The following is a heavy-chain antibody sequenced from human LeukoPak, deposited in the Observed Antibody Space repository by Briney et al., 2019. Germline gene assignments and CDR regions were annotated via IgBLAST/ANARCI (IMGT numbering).Heavy chain of an antibody. CDR3: ARGDIVVVVAATEYYFDY. D-gene: IGHD2-15*01. J-gene: IGHJ4*02. CDR2: INPNSGGT. Sequence: ASVKVSCKTSGYTFTDYYMHWVRQAPGQGLEWMGWINPNSGGTNYAQKFQGSVTMTRHTSISTAYMELSRLRSDDTAVYYCARGDIVVVVAATEYYFDYWGQGTLVTVSS. V-gene: IGHV1-2*02. CDR1: GYTFTDYY.